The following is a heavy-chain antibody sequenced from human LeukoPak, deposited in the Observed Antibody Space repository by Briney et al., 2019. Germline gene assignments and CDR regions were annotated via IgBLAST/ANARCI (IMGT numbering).Heavy chain of an antibody. D-gene: IGHD2-2*01. CDR3: AKDQYQLLASGGMDV. V-gene: IGHV3-9*01. CDR2: ISWNSVSI. Sequence: GRSLRLSCADSGFSFDDYAMYWVRQAPGEGLEWVSGISWNSVSIGYADSVKGRFTISRDNAKNSLYLQMNSLRAEDTALYYCAKDQYQLLASGGMDVWGKGTTVTVSS. J-gene: IGHJ6*04. CDR1: GFSFDDYA.